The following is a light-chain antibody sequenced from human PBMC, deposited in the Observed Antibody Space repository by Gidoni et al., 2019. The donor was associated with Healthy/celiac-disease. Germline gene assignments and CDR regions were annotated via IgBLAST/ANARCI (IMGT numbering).Light chain of an antibody. CDR1: RLRSYY. V-gene: IGLV3-19*01. J-gene: IGLJ3*02. Sequence: SYELTQDPAVSVALRQTVRTTCQGDRLRSYYASWYQQKPGQAPVLVIYGKNNRPSGIPDRFSGSSSGNTASLTITGAQAEDEADYYCNSRDSSGNHRWVFGGGTKLTVL. CDR3: NSRDSSGNHRWV. CDR2: GKN.